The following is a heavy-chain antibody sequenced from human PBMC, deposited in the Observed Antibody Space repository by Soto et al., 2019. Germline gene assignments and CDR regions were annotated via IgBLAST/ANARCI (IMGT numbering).Heavy chain of an antibody. CDR1: GFTFSTYW. CDR2: MDQDGSET. D-gene: IGHD1-26*01. Sequence: EVQLVESGGGLVQPGSALRLSCAASGFTFSTYWMTWVRQPPGKGLEWVANMDQDGSETYYVDSLRGRLTVSRDNDKNSLYLQMNSLRVEDTAVYYCVGVGHFFIYWGQGTLVTVSP. CDR3: VGVGHFFIY. J-gene: IGHJ4*02. V-gene: IGHV3-7*01.